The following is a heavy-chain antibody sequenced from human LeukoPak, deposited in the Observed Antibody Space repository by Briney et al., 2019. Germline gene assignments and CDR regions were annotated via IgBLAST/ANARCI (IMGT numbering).Heavy chain of an antibody. D-gene: IGHD6-13*01. Sequence: ASVKVSCKASGYTFTGYYMHWVRQAPGQGLEWMGWINPNSCGTNYAQKFQGRVTMTRDTSISTAYMELSRLRSDDTAVYYCARAEQQLANDYWGQGTLVTVSS. J-gene: IGHJ4*02. CDR3: ARAEQQLANDY. CDR2: INPNSCGT. CDR1: GYTFTGYY. V-gene: IGHV1-2*02.